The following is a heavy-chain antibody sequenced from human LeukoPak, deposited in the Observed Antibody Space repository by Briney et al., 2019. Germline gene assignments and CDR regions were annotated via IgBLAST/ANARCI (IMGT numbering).Heavy chain of an antibody. CDR1: QFSSNRYY. CDR3: AVCEKELAALYYYYYLDV. Sequence: GGSLRLSCVACQFSSNRYYMLWVRQAPGKGLEWVAFIRYDGSNKYYADSVKGRFTISRDDSKNTLYLQMNSLRVEDTAVYYCAVCEKELAALYYYYYLDVWGKGTTVTVSS. D-gene: IGHD1-26*01. CDR2: IRYDGSNK. J-gene: IGHJ6*03. V-gene: IGHV3-30*02.